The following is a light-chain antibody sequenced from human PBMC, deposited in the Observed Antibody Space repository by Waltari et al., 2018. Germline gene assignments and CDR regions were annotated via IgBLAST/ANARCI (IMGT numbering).Light chain of an antibody. CDR1: SSNIGSHI. CDR2: SND. CDR3: AAWDDSLLGV. Sequence: QSVLTQPPSASGTPGQRVTISCSGSSSNIGSHIVNWYQQPPGTAPKLLIYSNDQRPSGVPDRFSGSKSGTSAYLAISGLHSEDEAEYYCAAWDDSLLGVFGGGTKLTVL. J-gene: IGLJ3*02. V-gene: IGLV1-44*01.